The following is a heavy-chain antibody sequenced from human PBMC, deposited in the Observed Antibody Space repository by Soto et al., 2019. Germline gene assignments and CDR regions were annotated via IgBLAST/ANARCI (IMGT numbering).Heavy chain of an antibody. CDR1: GGSISSYY. D-gene: IGHD2-2*01. V-gene: IGHV4-59*08. J-gene: IGHJ6*02. CDR3: ATGGGYQLLSDYYCYGMDV. Sequence: SETLSLTCTVSGGSISSYYWSWIRQPPGKGLEWIGYIYYSGSTNCNPSLKSRVTISVDTSKNQFSLKLSSVTAADTAVYYCATGGGYQLLSDYYCYGMDVWGQGTTVTVSS. CDR2: IYYSGST.